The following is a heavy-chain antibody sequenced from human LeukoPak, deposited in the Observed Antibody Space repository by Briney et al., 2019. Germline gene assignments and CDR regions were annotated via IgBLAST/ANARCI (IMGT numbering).Heavy chain of an antibody. D-gene: IGHD2-8*02. Sequence: SETLSLTCSVSGDSVTSTYWSWIRQPPGKGLEWIAYGHHSESSNYNPSFRSRVTIPVDTSRNQFSLRLTSVTAADTAVYYCTRESAGSLHDSTAAFHYWGQGILVIVSS. CDR1: GDSVTSTY. V-gene: IGHV4-59*02. CDR3: TRESAGSLHDSTAAFHY. J-gene: IGHJ4*02. CDR2: GHHSESS.